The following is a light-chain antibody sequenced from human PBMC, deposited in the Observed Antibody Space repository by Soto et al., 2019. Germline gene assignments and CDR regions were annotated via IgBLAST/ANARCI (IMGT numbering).Light chain of an antibody. CDR2: DVS. J-gene: IGLJ1*01. CDR3: TSYTSSRTYV. Sequence: QSVLTQPASVSGSPGQSITISCTGTSSDIGDYNYVSWYQQHPGKAPKLMIYDVSNRTSGVSNRFSGSKSGNPASLTISGLQGEDEADYYCTSYTSSRTYVFGTGTKLTVL. V-gene: IGLV2-14*01. CDR1: SSDIGDYNY.